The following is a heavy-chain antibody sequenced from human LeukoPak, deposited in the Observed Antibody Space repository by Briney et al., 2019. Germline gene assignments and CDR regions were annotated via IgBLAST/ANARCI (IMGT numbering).Heavy chain of an antibody. V-gene: IGHV1-18*01. D-gene: IGHD3-16*01. CDR1: GYTFTSYG. CDR3: ARAVAIMVTYFDY. CDR2: ISAYNGNT. J-gene: IGHJ4*02. Sequence: GASVKVSCKASGYTFTSYGISWVRQAPGQGLEWMGWISAYNGNTNYAQKFQGRVTITADESTSTAYMELSSLRSEDTAVYYCARAVAIMVTYFDYWGQGTLVTVSS.